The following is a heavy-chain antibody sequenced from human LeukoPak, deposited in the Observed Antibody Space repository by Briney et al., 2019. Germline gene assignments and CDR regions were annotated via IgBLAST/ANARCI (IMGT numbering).Heavy chain of an antibody. D-gene: IGHD2-15*01. V-gene: IGHV3-21*01. CDR3: ASDICSGGSCYSSY. Sequence: GGSLRLSCAASGFTFSSYSMNWVRQAPGKGLEWVSSISSSSSYIYYADSVKGRFTISRDNAKNSLYLQVNSLRAEDTAVYYCASDICSGGSCYSSYWDQGTLVTVSS. CDR1: GFTFSSYS. J-gene: IGHJ4*02. CDR2: ISSSSSYI.